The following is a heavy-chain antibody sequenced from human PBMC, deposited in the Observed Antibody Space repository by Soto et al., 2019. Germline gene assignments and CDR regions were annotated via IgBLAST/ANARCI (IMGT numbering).Heavy chain of an antibody. CDR1: GFSVTASN. D-gene: IGHD3-16*01. V-gene: IGHV3-53*02. CDR3: ARGGFD. Sequence: EVQLVETGGDLIQPGGSLRLSCAASGFSVTASNMNWVRQAPGKGLEWVSVIFGADETYYADSVRGPFTISRDKSKNTVYLQMDSLRTQGPAPYYWARGGFDWGQGTLVTVSS. J-gene: IGHJ4*02. CDR2: IFGADET.